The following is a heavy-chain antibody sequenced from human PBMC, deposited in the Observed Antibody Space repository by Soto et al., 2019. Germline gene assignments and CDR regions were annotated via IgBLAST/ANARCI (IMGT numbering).Heavy chain of an antibody. Sequence: QVQLVQSGAEVKQPGASMKVSCKASGYIFSDNYIHWVRQAPGQGLKWMTWINAKSGGTYYARNFQARVTLTRDTSISTAYMDLSRLTSDDTAVYYCARAREDSSGWFDSWGQGTLVTVSS. CDR2: INAKSGGT. V-gene: IGHV1-2*02. D-gene: IGHD3-22*01. J-gene: IGHJ5*01. CDR3: ARAREDSSGWFDS. CDR1: GYIFSDNY.